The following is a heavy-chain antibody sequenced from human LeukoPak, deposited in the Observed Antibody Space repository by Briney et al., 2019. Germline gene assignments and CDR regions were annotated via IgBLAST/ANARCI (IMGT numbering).Heavy chain of an antibody. V-gene: IGHV1-2*06. CDR3: ARDGGSSADFDY. CDR2: INPDSGGT. J-gene: IGHJ4*03. D-gene: IGHD1-26*01. Sequence: ASAKVSCKASGYTFTDYYMHWVRQAPGQGLEWMGRINPDSGGTNYAQKFQGRVTMTRDTSISTAYMELSRLRSDDTAVYYCARDGGSSADFDYWGQGTMVTVSS. CDR1: GYTFTDYY.